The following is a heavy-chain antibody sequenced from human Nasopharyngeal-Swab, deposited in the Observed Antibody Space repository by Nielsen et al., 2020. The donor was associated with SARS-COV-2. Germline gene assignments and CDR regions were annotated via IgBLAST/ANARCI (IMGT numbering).Heavy chain of an antibody. D-gene: IGHD3-3*01. Sequence: WIRQPPGKGLEWIGYIYYSGSTYYNPSLKSRVTISVDTSKNQFSLKLSSATAADTAVYYCARDWILRGWSTYYCYGMDVWGQGTTVTVSS. V-gene: IGHV4-31*02. CDR2: IYYSGST. CDR3: ARDWILRGWSTYYCYGMDV. J-gene: IGHJ6*02.